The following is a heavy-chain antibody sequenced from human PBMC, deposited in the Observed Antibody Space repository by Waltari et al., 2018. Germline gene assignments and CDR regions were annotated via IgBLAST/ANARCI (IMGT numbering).Heavy chain of an antibody. J-gene: IGHJ4*02. V-gene: IGHV5-10-1*01. D-gene: IGHD2-2*01. Sequence: EVPLVQSGAEVKNPEDPWRYPWEGSGNSFPTHWTSWVRQMPGKGLEWVGRIDPSDSFRNYGPAFEGHVTISVDQSLRTAYLQWDSLKASDTAIYYCVRHRTTYPLEIDYWGQGTLVTVSS. CDR1: GNSFPTHW. CDR3: VRHRTTYPLEIDY. CDR2: IDPSDSFR.